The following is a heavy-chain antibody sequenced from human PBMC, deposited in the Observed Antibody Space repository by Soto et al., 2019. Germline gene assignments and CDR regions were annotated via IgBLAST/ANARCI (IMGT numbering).Heavy chain of an antibody. CDR3: ARHSEPGEYSSSPSFDY. V-gene: IGHV5-51*01. D-gene: IGHD6-6*01. J-gene: IGHJ4*02. CDR2: IYPGGSDT. Sequence: GESLKISCKGSGYSFTSYWIGWVRQMPGKGLEWMGIIYPGGSDTRYSPSFQGQVTISADKSISTAYLQWSSLKASDTAMYYCARHSEPGEYSSSPSFDYWGQGTLVTVSS. CDR1: GYSFTSYW.